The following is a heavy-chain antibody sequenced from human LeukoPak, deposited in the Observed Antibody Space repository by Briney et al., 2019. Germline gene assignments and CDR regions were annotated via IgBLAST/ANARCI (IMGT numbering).Heavy chain of an antibody. CDR2: ISAYNGNT. CDR1: GYTFPRYY. J-gene: IGHJ4*02. CDR3: ARDRFLEWFSYYFDY. D-gene: IGHD3-3*01. V-gene: IGHV1-18*04. Sequence: ASVKVSCKASGYTFPRYYIHRVGQAPGQRLEWIGWISAYNGNTNYAQKLQGRVTMTTDTSTSTAYMELRSLRSDDTAVYYCARDRFLEWFSYYFDYWGQGTLVTVSS.